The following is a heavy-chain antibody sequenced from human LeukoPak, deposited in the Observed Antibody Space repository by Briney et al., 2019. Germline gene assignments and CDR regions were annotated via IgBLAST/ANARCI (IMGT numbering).Heavy chain of an antibody. CDR2: ISYDGSHK. V-gene: IGHV3-30*18. Sequence: QSGGSLRLSCAASGFTFSSYGMHWVRQAPGKGLEWVAFISYDGSHKYYADSVKGRFTIFRDNSENTLFLQMNSLSSEDTAVYYCAKKGAVGIAAAAFDNWGQGTLVTVSS. J-gene: IGHJ4*02. CDR3: AKKGAVGIAAAAFDN. CDR1: GFTFSSYG. D-gene: IGHD6-13*01.